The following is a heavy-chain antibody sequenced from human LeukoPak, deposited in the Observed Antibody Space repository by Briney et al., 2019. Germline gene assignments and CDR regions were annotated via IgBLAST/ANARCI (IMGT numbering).Heavy chain of an antibody. CDR3: ARVGSYDSSGYSDY. CDR2: MNPNSGNT. V-gene: IGHV1-8*03. CDR1: GGTFNSYA. Sequence: ASVKVSCKASGGTFNSYAINWVRQATGQGLEWMGWMNPNSGNTGYAQKFQGRVTITRNTSISTAYMELSSLRSEDTAVYYCARVGSYDSSGYSDYWGQGTLVTVSS. J-gene: IGHJ4*02. D-gene: IGHD3-22*01.